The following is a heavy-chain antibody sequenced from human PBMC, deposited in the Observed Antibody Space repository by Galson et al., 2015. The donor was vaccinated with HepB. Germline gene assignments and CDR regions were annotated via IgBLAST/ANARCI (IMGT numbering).Heavy chain of an antibody. Sequence: SLRLSCAASGFTFSDYYMAWIRQAPGKGLEYVSSINSKSTITNYADSVKGRFSVSRDNAKNSLFLQLNSLRVEDTAVYYCARGPPSLVPSWGQGILVTVSS. J-gene: IGHJ4*01. D-gene: IGHD1-14*01. V-gene: IGHV3-11*06. CDR2: INSKSTIT. CDR3: ARGPPSLVPS. CDR1: GFTFSDYY.